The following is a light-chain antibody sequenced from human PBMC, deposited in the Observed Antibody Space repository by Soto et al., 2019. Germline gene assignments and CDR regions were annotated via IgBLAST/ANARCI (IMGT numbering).Light chain of an antibody. CDR3: QQYNNWPPFT. V-gene: IGKV3-15*01. Sequence: EIVMTQSPATLSVSPGERATLSCRASPSVSSNLGWYQQKPGQAPRLLIYGASTRATGIPARFSGSGSGTECTLTISSLQSEDSAVYYCQQYNNWPPFTFGQGTRLEIK. CDR1: PSVSSN. J-gene: IGKJ5*01. CDR2: GAS.